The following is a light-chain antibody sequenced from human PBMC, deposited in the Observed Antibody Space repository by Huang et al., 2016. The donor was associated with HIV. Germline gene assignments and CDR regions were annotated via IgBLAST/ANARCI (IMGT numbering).Light chain of an antibody. CDR3: QQYYSFPYT. CDR2: AAS. J-gene: IGKJ2*01. Sequence: VIWMTQSPSLLSASTGDRVTISCRMSQGIRSYLAWYQQKPGKATELLIYAASTLQSGVPSMFSGSGSGTDFTLTISCLQSEDFATYYCQQYYSFPYTFGQGTKLEIK. V-gene: IGKV1D-8*01. CDR1: QGIRSY.